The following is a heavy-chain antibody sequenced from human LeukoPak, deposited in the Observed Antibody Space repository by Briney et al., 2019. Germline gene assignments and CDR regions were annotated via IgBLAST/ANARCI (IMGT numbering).Heavy chain of an antibody. D-gene: IGHD3/OR15-3a*01. J-gene: IGHJ4*02. CDR2: TQPDGSDK. V-gene: IGHV3-7*01. CDR3: ARDDGFSCFSY. CDR1: GFTFSNSW. Sequence: PGGSLGPSCAASGFTFSNSWMNWVRQAPGKGLEWVASTQPDGSDKYYVDSVKGRFTISRDNAKNSLYLQMNGLRAEDTAVYYCARDDGFSCFSYWGQGTLVTVSS.